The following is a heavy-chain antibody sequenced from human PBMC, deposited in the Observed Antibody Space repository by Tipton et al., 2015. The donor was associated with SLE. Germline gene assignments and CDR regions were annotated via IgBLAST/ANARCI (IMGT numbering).Heavy chain of an antibody. CDR3: ARAFRLGLDSFDI. J-gene: IGHJ3*02. Sequence: GSLRLSCTSSGFKFGDYAMTWVRQGPGKGLVWVSRIETDGRSTAYADSVKGRFTVSRDNAQDTLFLQMNSLRAEDSGVYYCARAFRLGLDSFDIWGQGTTVTVSA. CDR2: IETDGRST. CDR1: GFKFGDYA. D-gene: IGHD3/OR15-3a*01. V-gene: IGHV3-74*01.